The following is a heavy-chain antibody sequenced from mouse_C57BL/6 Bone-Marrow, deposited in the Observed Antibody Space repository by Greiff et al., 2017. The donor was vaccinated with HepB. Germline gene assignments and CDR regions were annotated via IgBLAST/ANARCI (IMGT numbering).Heavy chain of an antibody. CDR2: ISSGSSTI. CDR1: GFTFSDYG. Sequence: EVQPVESGGGLVKPGGSLKLSCAASGFTFSDYGMHWVRQAPEKGLEWVAYISSGSSTIYYADTVKGRFTISRDNAKNTLFLQMTSLRSEDTAMYYCARGRQNGGYLYYFDYWGQGTTLTVSS. CDR3: ARGRQNGGYLYYFDY. D-gene: IGHD2-3*01. J-gene: IGHJ2*01. V-gene: IGHV5-17*01.